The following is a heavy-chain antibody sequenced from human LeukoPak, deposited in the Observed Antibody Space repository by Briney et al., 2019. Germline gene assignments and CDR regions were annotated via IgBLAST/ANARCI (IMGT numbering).Heavy chain of an antibody. J-gene: IGHJ3*02. CDR3: ARDKGGCAFDI. CDR2: IYSGGST. D-gene: IGHD3-16*01. CDR1: GFTVSSIY. Sequence: PGGSLRLSCAASGFTVSSIYMSWVRQAPGKGLEWVSVIYSGGSTYYADSVKGRFTISRDNSKNTLYLQMNSLRAEDTAVYYCARDKGGCAFDIWGQGTMVTVSS. V-gene: IGHV3-53*01.